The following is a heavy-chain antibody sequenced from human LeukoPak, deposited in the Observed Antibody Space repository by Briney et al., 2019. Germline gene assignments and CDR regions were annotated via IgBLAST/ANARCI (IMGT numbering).Heavy chain of an antibody. V-gene: IGHV3-20*04. Sequence: PGGSLRLSCAASGFTFDDYGMSWVRQAPGKGLEWVSGINWNGGSTGYADSVKGRFTISRDNAKNSLYLQMNSLRAEDTAVYYCAGSGGWFGELFPWGQGTLVTVSS. J-gene: IGHJ4*02. CDR2: INWNGGST. D-gene: IGHD3-10*01. CDR3: AGSGGWFGELFP. CDR1: GFTFDDYG.